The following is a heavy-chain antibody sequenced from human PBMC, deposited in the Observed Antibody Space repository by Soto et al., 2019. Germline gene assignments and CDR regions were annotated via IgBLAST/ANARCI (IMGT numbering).Heavy chain of an antibody. Sequence: QRLSCAASGFTFSSYDMHWVRQATGKGLEWVSAIGTAGDTYYPGSVKGRFTISRENAKNSLYLQMNSLRAGDTAVYYCARGNGYDFDYWGQGTLVTVSS. CDR3: ARGNGYDFDY. CDR1: GFTFSSYD. V-gene: IGHV3-13*01. J-gene: IGHJ4*02. D-gene: IGHD5-12*01. CDR2: IGTAGDT.